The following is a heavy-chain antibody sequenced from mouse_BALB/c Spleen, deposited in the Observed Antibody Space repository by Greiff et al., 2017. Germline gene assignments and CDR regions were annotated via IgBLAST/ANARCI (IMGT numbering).Heavy chain of an antibody. CDR2: IRNKANGYTT. CDR1: GFTFTDYY. V-gene: IGHV7-3*02. Sequence: EVMLVESGGGLVQPGGSLRLSCATSGFTFTDYYMSWVRQPPGKALEWLGFIRNKANGYTTEYSASVKGRFTISRDNSQSILYLQMNTLRAEDSATYYCARGYGGFAYWGQGTLVTVSA. J-gene: IGHJ3*01. CDR3: ARGYGGFAY. D-gene: IGHD1-1*02.